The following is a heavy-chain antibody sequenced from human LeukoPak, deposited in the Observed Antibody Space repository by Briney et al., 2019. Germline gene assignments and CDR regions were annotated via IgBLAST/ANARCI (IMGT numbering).Heavy chain of an antibody. CDR3: ARDASYYYDSSGYDY. V-gene: IGHV4-34*01. CDR2: INHSGST. CDR1: GGSMNSYY. D-gene: IGHD3-22*01. J-gene: IGHJ4*02. Sequence: SEALSLTCTVSGGSMNSYYWSWIRQPPGKGLEWIGEINHSGSTNYNPSLKSRVTISVDTSKNQFSLKLSSVTAADTAVYYCARDASYYYDSSGYDYWGQGTLVTVSS.